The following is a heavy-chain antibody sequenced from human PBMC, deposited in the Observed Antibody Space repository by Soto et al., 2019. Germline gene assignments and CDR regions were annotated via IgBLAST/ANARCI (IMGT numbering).Heavy chain of an antibody. J-gene: IGHJ6*02. CDR1: GFTFSSYA. CDR3: AKDSSTTVTTGSYYYGMDV. CDR2: ISGSGGST. V-gene: IGHV3-23*01. D-gene: IGHD4-17*01. Sequence: GGSLRLSCAASGFTFSSYAMSWVRQAPGKGLEWVSAISGSGGSTYYADSVKGRFTISRDNSKNTLYPQMNSLRAEDTAVYYCAKDSSTTVTTGSYYYGMDVWGQGTTVTVSS.